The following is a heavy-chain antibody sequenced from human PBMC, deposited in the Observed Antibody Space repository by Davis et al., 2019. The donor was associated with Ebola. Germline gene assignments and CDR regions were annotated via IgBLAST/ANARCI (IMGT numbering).Heavy chain of an antibody. CDR1: GFTVSSNY. V-gene: IGHV3-66*01. J-gene: IGHJ4*02. CDR2: IYSGGST. CDR3: ARDNYYYGSGNYYTNYFDY. D-gene: IGHD3-10*01. Sequence: GGSLRLSCAASGFTVSSNYMSWVRQAPGKGLEWVSVIYSGGSTYYADSVKGRFTVSRDNSKNTLYLQMNSLRAEDTAVYYCARDNYYYGSGNYYTNYFDYWGQGTLVTVSS.